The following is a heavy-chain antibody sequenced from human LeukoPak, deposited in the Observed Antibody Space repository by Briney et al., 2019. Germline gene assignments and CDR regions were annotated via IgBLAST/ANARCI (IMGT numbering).Heavy chain of an antibody. CDR3: ARDPLITGTTA. CDR1: GDFISSGGFY. CDR2: IYYSGST. Sequence: SETLSLTCTVSGDFISSGGFYWSWIRQHPGKGLEWIGYIYYSGSTYYNPSLKSRVTISVDTSKNQFSLKLDSVTAADTAVYYCARDPLITGTTAWGQGTLVTVSS. V-gene: IGHV4-31*03. J-gene: IGHJ5*02. D-gene: IGHD1-7*01.